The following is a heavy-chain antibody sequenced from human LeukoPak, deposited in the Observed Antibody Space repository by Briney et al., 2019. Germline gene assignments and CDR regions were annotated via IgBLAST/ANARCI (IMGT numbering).Heavy chain of an antibody. V-gene: IGHV1-69*04. CDR3: ARAYSGYPRF. D-gene: IGHD5-12*01. J-gene: IGHJ4*02. Sequence: GASVKVSCKASGGTFSSYAISWVRQAPGQGLEWMGRIIPILGIANYAQKFQGRVTITADKSTSTAYMELSSLRSEDTAVYYCARAYSGYPRFWGQGTLVTVSS. CDR2: IIPILGIA. CDR1: GGTFSSYA.